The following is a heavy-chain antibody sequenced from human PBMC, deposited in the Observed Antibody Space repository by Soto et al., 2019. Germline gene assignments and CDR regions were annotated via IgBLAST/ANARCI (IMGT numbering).Heavy chain of an antibody. Sequence: QLQLQESGPGLVKPSETLSLTCTVSGGSISSSSYYWGWIRQPPGKGLEWIGSIYYSGSTYYNPSLKSRVTISVDTSKTQFSLKLSSVTAADTAVYYCARHQDSSGWYAYWGQGTLVTVSS. V-gene: IGHV4-39*01. D-gene: IGHD6-19*01. CDR3: ARHQDSSGWYAY. CDR2: IYYSGST. J-gene: IGHJ4*02. CDR1: GGSISSSSYY.